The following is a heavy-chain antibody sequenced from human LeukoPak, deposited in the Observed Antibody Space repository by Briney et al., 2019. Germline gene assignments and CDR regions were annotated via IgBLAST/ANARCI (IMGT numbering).Heavy chain of an antibody. CDR2: INHSGST. J-gene: IGHJ6*03. Sequence: SETLSLNCAVYGGSFSGYYWSWLRQPPGKGLEWSGEINHSGSTNYNPSLKSRITISVDTSKNQFSLKLSSVTAADTAVYYCARASQIKQRLVRRGYNYMDVWGKGTTVTVSS. D-gene: IGHD6-13*01. CDR3: ARASQIKQRLVRRGYNYMDV. CDR1: GGSFSGYY. V-gene: IGHV4-34*01.